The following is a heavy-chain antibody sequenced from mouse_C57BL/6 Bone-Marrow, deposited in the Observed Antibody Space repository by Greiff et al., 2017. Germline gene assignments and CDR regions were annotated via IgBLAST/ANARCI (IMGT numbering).Heavy chain of an antibody. CDR2: IDPSDSYT. V-gene: IGHV1-69*01. J-gene: IGHJ2*03. Sequence: QVQLQQPGAELVMPGASVKLSCKASGYTFTSYWMHWVKQRPGQGLEWIGEIDPSDSYTNYNQKFKGKSTLTVDKSSSTAYMQLSSLTSEDSAVYYCARGDLFYYFDYGGQGTSLTVSS. CDR3: ARGDLFYYFDY. D-gene: IGHD2-3*01. CDR1: GYTFTSYW.